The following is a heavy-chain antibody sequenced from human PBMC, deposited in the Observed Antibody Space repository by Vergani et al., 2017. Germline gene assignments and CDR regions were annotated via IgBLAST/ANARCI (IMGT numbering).Heavy chain of an antibody. J-gene: IGHJ4*02. CDR3: AHNSASPSKRRFEY. CDR2: IFSNDDK. Sequence: QITLTESGPQVVKPTETLTLTCRLSGFSFSTSGVSVGWIRQPPGKSLEWLSLIFSNDDKLDSPSLKSRLTITKDTSKNQVVLTLTNMDPVDTATYYCAHNSASPSKRRFEYWGQGILVSVSS. CDR1: GFSFSTSGVS. D-gene: IGHD2-15*01. V-gene: IGHV2-5*01.